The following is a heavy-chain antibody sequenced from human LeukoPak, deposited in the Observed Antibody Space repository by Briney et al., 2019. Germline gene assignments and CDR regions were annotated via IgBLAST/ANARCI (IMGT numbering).Heavy chain of an antibody. CDR3: ARRLRAFFATVTTPFDY. Sequence: SETLSLTCAVYGGSFSGYYWSWIRQPPGKGLEWIGEINHSGSTNYNPSLKSRVTISVDTSKNQFSLKLSSVTAADTAVYYCARRLRAFFATVTTPFDYWGQGTLVTVSS. CDR2: INHSGST. J-gene: IGHJ4*02. CDR1: GGSFSGYY. D-gene: IGHD4-17*01. V-gene: IGHV4-34*01.